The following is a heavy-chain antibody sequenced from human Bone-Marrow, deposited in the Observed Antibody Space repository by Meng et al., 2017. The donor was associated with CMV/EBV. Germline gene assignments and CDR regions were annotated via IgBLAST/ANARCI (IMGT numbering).Heavy chain of an antibody. Sequence: GESLKISCAASGFTFSSYSMNWGRQAPGKGLEWVSYISSSSTIYYADSVKGRVTISRDNANNSLYLHMTSLRAEDTAVYYCATYYSGSWDSYYGMDVWGQGTTVTVSS. CDR1: GFTFSSYS. CDR2: ISSSSTI. CDR3: ATYYSGSWDSYYGMDV. J-gene: IGHJ6*02. V-gene: IGHV3-48*04. D-gene: IGHD3-10*01.